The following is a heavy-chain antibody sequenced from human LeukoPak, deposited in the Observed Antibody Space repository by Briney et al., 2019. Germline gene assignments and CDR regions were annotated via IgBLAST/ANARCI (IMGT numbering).Heavy chain of an antibody. Sequence: GASVKVSCKASGYTFTSYYMHWVRQAPGQGLEWMGIINPSGGSTSYAQKFQGRVTMTRDTSTSTVYMELSSLRSEDTAVYYCHIEQLATPSGGSFDYWGQGTLVTVSS. CDR2: INPSGGST. CDR1: GYTFTSYY. D-gene: IGHD6-6*01. CDR3: HIEQLATPSGGSFDY. J-gene: IGHJ4*02. V-gene: IGHV1-46*03.